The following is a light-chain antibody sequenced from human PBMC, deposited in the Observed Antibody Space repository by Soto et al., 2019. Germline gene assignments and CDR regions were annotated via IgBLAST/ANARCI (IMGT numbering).Light chain of an antibody. J-gene: IGLJ3*02. CDR3: VLYMGSGIWV. CDR1: SGSVSTSYY. Sequence: QTVVTQEPSFSVSPGRTVTLTRGLSSGSVSTSYYPSWYQQTPGQAPRTLIYSTNTRSSGVPDRFSGSILGNKAALTITGAQADDESDYYSVLYMGSGIWVFGGGTKLTVL. CDR2: STN. V-gene: IGLV8-61*01.